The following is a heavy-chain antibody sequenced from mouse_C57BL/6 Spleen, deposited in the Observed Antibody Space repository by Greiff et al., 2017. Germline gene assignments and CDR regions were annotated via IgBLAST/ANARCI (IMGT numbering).Heavy chain of an antibody. V-gene: IGHV1-4*01. Sequence: QVQLQQSGAELARPGASVKMSCKASGYTFTSYTMHWVKQRPGQGLEWIGYINPSSGYTKYNQKFKDKATLTADKSSSTAYMQLSSLTSEDSAVYYCARIGDPWYFDVWRTGTTVTVSS. CDR2: INPSSGYT. CDR3: ARIGDPWYFDV. J-gene: IGHJ1*03. CDR1: GYTFTSYT.